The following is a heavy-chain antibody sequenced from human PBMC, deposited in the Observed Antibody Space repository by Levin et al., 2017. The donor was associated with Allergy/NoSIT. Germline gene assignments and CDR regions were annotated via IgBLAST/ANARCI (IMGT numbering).Heavy chain of an antibody. CDR2: IKQDGSEK. CDR3: ARDGETYYYGSEGDY. V-gene: IGHV3-7*04. Sequence: GGSLRLSCAASGFTFSSYWMSWVRQAPGKGLEWVANIKQDGSEKYYVDSVKGRFTISRDNAKNSLYLQMNSLRAEDTAVYYCARDGETYYYGSEGDYWGQGTLVTVSS. CDR1: GFTFSSYW. J-gene: IGHJ4*02. D-gene: IGHD3-10*01.